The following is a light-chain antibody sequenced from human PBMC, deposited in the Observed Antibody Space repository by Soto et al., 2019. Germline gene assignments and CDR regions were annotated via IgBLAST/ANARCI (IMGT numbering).Light chain of an antibody. J-gene: IGKJ1*01. V-gene: IGKV3-20*01. CDR1: QTVSSNY. Sequence: EIVLTQSPGTLSLSPGERATLSCRASQTVSSNYLAWYQQKPGQAPRLLIYAVSSRATGIPDRFSGSGSGRDFTLTISRLEPEDFAVYYCQQVGSSARTFGQGTKVEIK. CDR3: QQVGSSART. CDR2: AVS.